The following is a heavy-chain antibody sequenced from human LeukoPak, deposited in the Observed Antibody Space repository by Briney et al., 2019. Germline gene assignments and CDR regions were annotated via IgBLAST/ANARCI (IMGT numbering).Heavy chain of an antibody. V-gene: IGHV1-69*13. CDR2: IIPIFGTA. D-gene: IGHD2-21*02. CDR3: ARAPADCGGDCPQNYYFDH. Sequence: SVKVSCKASGGTFSSYAISWVRQAPGQGLEWMGGIIPIFGTANYAQKFQGRVTITADESTSTAYMELGSLRSEDTAVYYCARAPADCGGDCPQNYYFDHWGQGTLVTVSS. CDR1: GGTFSSYA. J-gene: IGHJ4*02.